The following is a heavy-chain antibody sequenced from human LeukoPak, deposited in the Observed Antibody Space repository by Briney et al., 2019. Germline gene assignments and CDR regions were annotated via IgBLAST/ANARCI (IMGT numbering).Heavy chain of an antibody. Sequence: SQTLSLTCAISGDSVSSNSSAWSWIRQSPSRGLEWLGRTYYRSKWYNDYAVSVKSRIIIKPDTSKNQFSLQLNSVTPEDTTVYYCAKLGDSSTWGQGTLVTVSS. D-gene: IGHD6-19*01. V-gene: IGHV6-1*01. CDR3: AKLGDSST. J-gene: IGHJ5*02. CDR1: GDSVSSNSSA. CDR2: TYYRSKWYN.